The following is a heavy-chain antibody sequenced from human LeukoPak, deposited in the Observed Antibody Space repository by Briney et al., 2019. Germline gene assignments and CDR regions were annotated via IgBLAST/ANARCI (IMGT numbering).Heavy chain of an antibody. CDR1: AGSISGYY. CDR2: IYSSGST. V-gene: IGHV4-4*07. D-gene: IGHD2-8*02. CDR3: ARDTGGAGYGLDV. J-gene: IGHJ6*02. Sequence: PSETLSLTCSVSAGSISGYYWSWIRQPAGKGLEWIRRIYSSGSTNYNPSLKSRLTLSVETSRNEVSLRLRSVTAADTAVYFCARDTGGAGYGLDVWGQGTTVTVSS.